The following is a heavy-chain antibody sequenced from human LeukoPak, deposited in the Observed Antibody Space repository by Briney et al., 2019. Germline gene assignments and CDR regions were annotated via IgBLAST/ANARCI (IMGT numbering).Heavy chain of an antibody. Sequence: SETLSLTCAVYGGSFSGYYWSWIRQPPGKGLEWIGEINHSGSTNYNPSLKSRVTISVDTSKNQFSLKLSSVTAADTAVYYCANLVVVPAANAYNWFDPWGQGTLVTVSS. CDR3: ANLVVVPAANAYNWFDP. CDR1: GGSFSGYY. V-gene: IGHV4-34*01. J-gene: IGHJ5*02. D-gene: IGHD2-2*01. CDR2: INHSGST.